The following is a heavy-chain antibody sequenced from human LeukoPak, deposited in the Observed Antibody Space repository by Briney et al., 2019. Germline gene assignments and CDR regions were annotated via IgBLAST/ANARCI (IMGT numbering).Heavy chain of an antibody. J-gene: IGHJ4*02. CDR2: ISGSSSYV. CDR3: ARSGQLATIPDY. CDR1: GFTFSSYS. D-gene: IGHD5-12*01. V-gene: IGHV3-21*01. Sequence: PGGSLRLSCAASGFTFSSYSMNWVRQAPGKGLEWVSSISGSSSYVYYADSVKGRFTISRDNAKNSLYLQMNSLRAEDTAVYYCARSGQLATIPDYWGQGTLVTVSS.